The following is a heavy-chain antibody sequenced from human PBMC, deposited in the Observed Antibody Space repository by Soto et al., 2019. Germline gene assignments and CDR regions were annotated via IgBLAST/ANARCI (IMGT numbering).Heavy chain of an antibody. CDR2: IYYSGST. V-gene: IGHV4-39*01. CDR3: ARHVAAADVNWFDP. J-gene: IGHJ5*02. CDR1: GGSISSSSYY. Sequence: QLQLQESGPGLVKPSETLSLTCTVSGGSISSSSYYWGWIRQPPGKGLEWIGRIYYSGSTYDNPHIKGRVTIAVATSKNQFPLKLSSVTAADTAVYYCARHVAAADVNWFDPWGQGTLVTVSS. D-gene: IGHD6-13*01.